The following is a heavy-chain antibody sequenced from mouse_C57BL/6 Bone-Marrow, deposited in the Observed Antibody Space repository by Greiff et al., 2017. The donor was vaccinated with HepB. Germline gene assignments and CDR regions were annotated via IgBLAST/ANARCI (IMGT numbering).Heavy chain of an antibody. J-gene: IGHJ4*01. CDR1: GFTFSDFY. CDR2: SRNKANDYTT. CDR3: ARDASYYYGSSDYAMDY. V-gene: IGHV7-1*01. Sequence: EVKLMESGGGLVQSGRSLRLSCATSGFTFSDFYMEWVRQAPGKGLEWIAASRNKANDYTTEYSASVKGRFIVSRDTSQSILYLQMNALRAEDTAIYYCARDASYYYGSSDYAMDYWGQGTSVTVSS. D-gene: IGHD1-1*01.